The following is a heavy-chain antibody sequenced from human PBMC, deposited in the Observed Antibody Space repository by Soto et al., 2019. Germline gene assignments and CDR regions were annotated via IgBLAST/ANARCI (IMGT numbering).Heavy chain of an antibody. J-gene: IGHJ4*02. Sequence: SETLSLTCTVSGGSISSYYWSWIRQPAGKGLEWIGRIYTSGSANYNPSLKSRVTMSVDTSKNQFSLKLSSVTAADTAVYYCAREGNGAAAGPRGFDYWGQGTLVTV. D-gene: IGHD6-13*01. CDR3: AREGNGAAAGPRGFDY. CDR2: IYTSGSA. V-gene: IGHV4-4*07. CDR1: GGSISSYY.